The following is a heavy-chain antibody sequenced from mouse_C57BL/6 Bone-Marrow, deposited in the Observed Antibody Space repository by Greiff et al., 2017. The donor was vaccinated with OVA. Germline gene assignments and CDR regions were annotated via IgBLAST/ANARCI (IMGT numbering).Heavy chain of an antibody. D-gene: IGHD2-5*01. J-gene: IGHJ2*01. CDR3: SRDRYSNFSHFDY. V-gene: IGHV5-4*03. CDR1: GFTFSSYA. CDR2: ISDGGSYT. Sequence: EVKLMESGGGLVKPGGSLKLSCAASGFTFSSYAMSWVRQTPEKRLEWVATISDGGSYTYYPDNVKGRVTISRDNAKNNLYLQKSHLKSEDTAMYYCSRDRYSNFSHFDYWGQGTTLTVSS.